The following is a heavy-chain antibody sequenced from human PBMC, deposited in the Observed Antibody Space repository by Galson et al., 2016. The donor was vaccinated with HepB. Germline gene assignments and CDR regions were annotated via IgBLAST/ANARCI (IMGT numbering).Heavy chain of an antibody. CDR2: ISSIGGSI. CDR3: ARSVGRGPAAHFDF. J-gene: IGHJ4*02. CDR1: GFAFSNYY. D-gene: IGHD2-2*01. Sequence: SLRLSCAASGFAFSNYYVSWIRQAPGKGLEWISYISSIGGSIHYADSVEGRFTISRDNAKNSLYLQMYSLRAEDTAVYYCARSVGRGPAAHFDFWGQGTLVTVSS. V-gene: IGHV3-11*01.